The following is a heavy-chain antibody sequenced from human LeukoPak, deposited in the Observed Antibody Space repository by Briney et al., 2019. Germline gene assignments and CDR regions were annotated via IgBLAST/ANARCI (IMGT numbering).Heavy chain of an antibody. J-gene: IGHJ4*02. CDR2: ISGSGVST. CDR1: GFTFNYYA. CDR3: ARDSSGAAGSRPDY. D-gene: IGHD3-22*01. Sequence: GGSLRLSCAVSGFTFNYYAMTWVRQAPGKGLEWVSTISGSGVSTYYADSVKGRFTISRDNSENTLYLQMNSLRTEDTALYYCARDSSGAAGSRPDYWGQGTLVTVSS. V-gene: IGHV3-23*01.